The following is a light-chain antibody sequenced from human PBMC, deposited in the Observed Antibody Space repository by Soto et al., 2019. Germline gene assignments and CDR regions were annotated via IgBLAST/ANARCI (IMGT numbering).Light chain of an antibody. J-gene: IGKJ2*01. CDR2: GAS. V-gene: IGKV3-20*01. CDR1: QSVSSSY. CDR3: QQYGSSPHT. Sequence: EIVLTQSPGTLSLSPGERATLSCRASQSVSSSYLAGYKNKPGQPPRLLIYGASRRATGIPDRFSGSGSGTDFTLTISRLEPEDFAVYYCQQYGSSPHTFGQGTKLEIK.